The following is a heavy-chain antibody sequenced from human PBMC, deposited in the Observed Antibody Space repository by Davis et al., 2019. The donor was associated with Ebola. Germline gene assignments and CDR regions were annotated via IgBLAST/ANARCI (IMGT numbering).Heavy chain of an antibody. V-gene: IGHV1-2*06. Sequence: AASVKVSCKASGYTFTGYDIHWVRQALGQGLEWMGRIDPSTGSTNYAQRFQGRVTMTRDTSIRTLYMELNRLKSDDTAIYYCARVNTFCGGDCYSYWGQGTQVTVSS. CDR1: GYTFTGYD. J-gene: IGHJ4*02. CDR2: IDPSTGST. CDR3: ARVNTFCGGDCYSY. D-gene: IGHD2-21*02.